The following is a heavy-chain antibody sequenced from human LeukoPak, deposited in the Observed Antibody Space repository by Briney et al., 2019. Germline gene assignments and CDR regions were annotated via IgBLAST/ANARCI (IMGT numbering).Heavy chain of an antibody. CDR1: GFTFSNYG. D-gene: IGHD5-12*01. V-gene: IGHV3-30*03. Sequence: GGSLRLSCEASGFTFSNYGIHWVRQAPGKGLEWVAFISHDGSNKYYADSVKGRFTISRDNSKNTMYVQMNSLRAEDTAVYYCVRDGGVSGYDLLDYWGQGTLVTVSS. CDR3: VRDGGVSGYDLLDY. J-gene: IGHJ4*02. CDR2: ISHDGSNK.